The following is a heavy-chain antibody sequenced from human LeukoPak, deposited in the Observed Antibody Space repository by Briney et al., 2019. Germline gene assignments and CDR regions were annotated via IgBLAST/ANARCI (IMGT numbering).Heavy chain of an antibody. D-gene: IGHD3-22*01. CDR3: ARHGHDSSGYYHFDY. CDR2: IFYTVNS. J-gene: IGHJ4*02. Sequence: SETLSLTCTVSSGSISSSGYYWGWIRQPPGKGLEWIGSIFYTVNSYYNPSLKSPVTISVDTSKNQFSLKLSSVTAADTAVYYCARHGHDSSGYYHFDYWGQGTLVTVSS. CDR1: SGSISSSGYY. V-gene: IGHV4-39*01.